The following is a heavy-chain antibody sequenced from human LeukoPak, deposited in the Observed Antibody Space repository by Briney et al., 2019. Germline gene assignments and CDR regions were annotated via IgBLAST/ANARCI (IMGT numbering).Heavy chain of an antibody. CDR3: AVSEMAMYYFDY. J-gene: IGHJ4*02. CDR2: INPSGGST. Sequence: GASVKVSCKASGYTFTSYYMHWVRQAPGQGLEWMGIINPSGGSTNYAQKFQGRVTMTRDMSTSTVYMELSSLRSEDTAVYYCAVSEMAMYYFDYWGQGTLVTVSS. CDR1: GYTFTSYY. D-gene: IGHD5-24*01. V-gene: IGHV1-46*01.